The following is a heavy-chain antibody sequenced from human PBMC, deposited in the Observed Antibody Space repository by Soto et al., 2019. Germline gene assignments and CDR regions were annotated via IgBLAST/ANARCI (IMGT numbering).Heavy chain of an antibody. J-gene: IGHJ5*01. CDR2: IFYSGST. CDR3: ASMIGDPVLSFDS. D-gene: IGHD3-10*02. Sequence: QVQLQESGPGLVKPSETLSHTCTVSGGSISSYYWSWIRQPPGKGLEWIGFIFYSGSTSYNPSLKCRVTISIDTSEYQFSLKLNSVTAADTAVYYCASMIGDPVLSFDSWGQGTLVAVSS. CDR1: GGSISSYY. V-gene: IGHV4-59*01.